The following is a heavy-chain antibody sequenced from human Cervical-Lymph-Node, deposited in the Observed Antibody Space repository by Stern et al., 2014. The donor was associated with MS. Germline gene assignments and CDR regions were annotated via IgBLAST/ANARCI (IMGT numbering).Heavy chain of an antibody. J-gene: IGHJ4*02. CDR2: IYWDDDK. CDR1: GFSLSTNVVA. Sequence: ESGPTLVKPTQTLTLTCTFSGFSLSTNVVAVGWIRQPPGKALELLALIYWDDDKRYSPSLKSRLTIAKDTSKNQVVLTMTNMDPVDTATYYCTHVIVTYYRFDYWGQGTLVTVSS. CDR3: THVIVTYYRFDY. D-gene: IGHD3-22*01. V-gene: IGHV2-5*02.